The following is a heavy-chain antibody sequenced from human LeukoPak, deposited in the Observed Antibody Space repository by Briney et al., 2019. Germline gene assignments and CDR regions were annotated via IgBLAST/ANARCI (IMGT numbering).Heavy chain of an antibody. Sequence: GSLRLSCAASGFTFSDYYMSWIRQAPGKGLEWIGEINHSGSTNYNPSLKSRVTISVDTSKNQFSLKLSSVTAADTAVYYCARPPGLSSSYKFAYWGQGTLVPVSS. J-gene: IGHJ4*02. V-gene: IGHV4-34*01. CDR3: ARPPGLSSSYKFAY. CDR2: INHSGST. CDR1: GFTFSDYY. D-gene: IGHD6-13*01.